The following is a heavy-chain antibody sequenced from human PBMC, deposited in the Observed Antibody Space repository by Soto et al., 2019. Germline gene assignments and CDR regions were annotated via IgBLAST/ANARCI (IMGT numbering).Heavy chain of an antibody. Sequence: SVKVSCKASGGTFSSYAISWVRQAPGQGLEWMGGIIPISGTANYAQKFQGRVTITADESTSTAYMELSSLRSEDTAVYYCARDQAIVVVPAAIPRSYYYGMDVWGQGTTVTVSS. V-gene: IGHV1-69*13. CDR3: ARDQAIVVVPAAIPRSYYYGMDV. J-gene: IGHJ6*02. CDR1: GGTFSSYA. D-gene: IGHD2-2*02. CDR2: IIPISGTA.